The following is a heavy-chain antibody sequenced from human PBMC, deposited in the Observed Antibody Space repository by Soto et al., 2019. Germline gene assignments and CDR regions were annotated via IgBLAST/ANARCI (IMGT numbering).Heavy chain of an antibody. Sequence: PSETLSLTCTVSGGSISSYYWSWIRQPPGKGLXWXGXXXYXGXTXYXXXXKSRVTISVDTSKNQFSLKLSSVTAADTAVYYCARRRVSSSDFDYWGQGTLVTVSS. V-gene: IGHV4-59*01. J-gene: IGHJ4*02. CDR2: XXYXGXT. CDR3: ARRRVSSSDFDY. D-gene: IGHD2-2*01. CDR1: GGSISSYY.